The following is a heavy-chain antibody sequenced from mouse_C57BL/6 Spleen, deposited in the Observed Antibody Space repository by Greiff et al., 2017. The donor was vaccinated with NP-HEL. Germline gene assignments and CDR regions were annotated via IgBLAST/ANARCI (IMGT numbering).Heavy chain of an antibody. CDR2: LSYDGSN. CDR3: ARECAMDY. V-gene: IGHV3-6*01. J-gene: IGHJ4*01. Sequence: EVQLVESGPGLVKPSQSLSLTCSVTGYSITSGYYWNWIRQFPGNHLEWMGYLSYDGSNNYNPSLKNRISITRDTSKNQFFLKLNSVTTEDTATYYCARECAMDYWGQGTSVTVSS. CDR1: GYSITSGYY.